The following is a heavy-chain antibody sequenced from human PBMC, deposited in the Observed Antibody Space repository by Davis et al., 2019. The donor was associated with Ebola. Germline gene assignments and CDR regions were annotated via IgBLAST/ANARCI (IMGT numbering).Heavy chain of an antibody. CDR2: IYQSGST. D-gene: IGHD3-10*01. J-gene: IGHJ4*02. V-gene: IGHV4-4*02. Sequence: MPSETLSLTCGVFNDSLSNINFWSWVRQSPGKGLEWIGEIYQSGSTTYNPSLKSRVTMSLDKTQNQMSLKLRSVTAADTALYYCATASSWFLDYWGQGTLVTVSS. CDR1: NDSLSNINF. CDR3: ATASSWFLDY.